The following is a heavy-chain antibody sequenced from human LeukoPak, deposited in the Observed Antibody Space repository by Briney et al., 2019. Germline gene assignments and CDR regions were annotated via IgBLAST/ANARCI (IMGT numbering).Heavy chain of an antibody. V-gene: IGHV4-61*02. D-gene: IGHD3-3*01. CDR2: IYTSGST. J-gene: IGHJ6*03. Sequence: TLSLTCTVSGGSISSGSYYWSWIRQPAGKGLEWIGRIYTSGSTNYNPSLKSRVTISVDTSKNQFSLKLSSVTAADTAVYYCARELRGYDFWSGYYTDYYYMDVWGKGTTVTVSS. CDR3: ARELRGYDFWSGYYTDYYYMDV. CDR1: GGSISSGSYY.